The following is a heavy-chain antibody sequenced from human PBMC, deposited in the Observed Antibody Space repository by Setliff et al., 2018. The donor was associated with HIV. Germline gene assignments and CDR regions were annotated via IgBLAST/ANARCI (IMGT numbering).Heavy chain of an antibody. D-gene: IGHD2-2*01. CDR3: ASHPGSSIEKPYFDT. CDR2: IIPFFGAP. V-gene: IGHV1-69*13. Sequence: SVKVSCKASGGTFSNYAISWVRQAPGQGLEWMGGIIPFFGAPNYAQNFQGRVTITADESTSTANMELSSLRSEDTAVYFCASHPGSSIEKPYFDTWGQGTLVTVSS. J-gene: IGHJ5*02. CDR1: GGTFSNYA.